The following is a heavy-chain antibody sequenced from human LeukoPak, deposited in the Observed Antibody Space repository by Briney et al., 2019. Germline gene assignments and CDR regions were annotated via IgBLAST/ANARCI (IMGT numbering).Heavy chain of an antibody. V-gene: IGHV4-4*07. J-gene: IGHJ3*02. CDR1: GGSISSYY. Sequence: PSETLSLTCTVSGGSISSYYWSWIRQPAGKGLEWIGRIYTSGSTNYNPSLKSRVTMSVDTSKNQFSLKLSSVTAADTAVYYCAGSPRFFGVVTGAFDIWGQGTMVTVSS. CDR2: IYTSGST. CDR3: AGSPRFFGVVTGAFDI. D-gene: IGHD3-3*01.